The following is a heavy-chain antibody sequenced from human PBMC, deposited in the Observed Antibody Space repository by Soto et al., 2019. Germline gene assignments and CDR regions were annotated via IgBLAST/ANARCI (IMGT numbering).Heavy chain of an antibody. CDR3: ARGLGCSGGSCYHNWFDP. CDR1: GFTFSSYW. V-gene: IGHV3-74*01. D-gene: IGHD2-15*01. Sequence: GGSLRLSCAASGFTFSSYWFHWAGQAPGKGLVWVSRINSDGSSTSYADSVKGRFTISRDNAKNTLYLQMNSLRAEDTAVYYCARGLGCSGGSCYHNWFDPWGQGTLVTVSS. CDR2: INSDGSST. J-gene: IGHJ5*02.